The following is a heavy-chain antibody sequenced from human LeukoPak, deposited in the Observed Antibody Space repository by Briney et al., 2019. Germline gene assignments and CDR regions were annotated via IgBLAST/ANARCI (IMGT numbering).Heavy chain of an antibody. CDR2: IWYDGSNK. V-gene: IGHV3-33*01. CDR1: GFTFSSYG. Sequence: SGGSLRLSCAASGFTFSSYGMHWVRQAPGKGLEWVAVIWYDGSNKYYVDSVKGRFTISRDNAKNSLYLQMNSLRAEDTAVYYCARDKALWFGELLYPYYYYGMDVWGKGTTVTVSS. J-gene: IGHJ6*04. D-gene: IGHD3-10*01. CDR3: ARDKALWFGELLYPYYYYGMDV.